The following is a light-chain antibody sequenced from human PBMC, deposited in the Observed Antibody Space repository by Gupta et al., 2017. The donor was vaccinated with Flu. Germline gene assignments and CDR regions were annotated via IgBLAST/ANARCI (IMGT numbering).Light chain of an antibody. CDR3: QQYDSDLVT. J-gene: IGKJ4*01. CDR1: QAINNW. Sequence: RAAFVGGTVTITCRASQAINNWLAWYQQRPEEDPKYLIFVASKLKSGVQSMFSGTGSVTHFTLTISSLQPEDCATYYCQQYDSDLVTFGGGTKVEIK. CDR2: VAS. V-gene: IGKV1D-16*01.